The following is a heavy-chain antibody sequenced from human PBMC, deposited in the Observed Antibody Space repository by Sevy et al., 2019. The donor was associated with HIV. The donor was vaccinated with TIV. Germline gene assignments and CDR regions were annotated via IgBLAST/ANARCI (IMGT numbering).Heavy chain of an antibody. J-gene: IGHJ4*02. D-gene: IGHD1-26*01. CDR3: ARGWSGSYGGSYDY. CDR2: IYYSGST. V-gene: IGHV4-59*01. CDR1: GGSISSYY. Sequence: SETLSLTCTVSGGSISSYYWSWIRQPPGKGLEWIGYIYYSGSTNYNPSLKSRVTISVDTSKNQFSLKLSSVTAADTAVYYCARGWSGSYGGSYDYWGQGTLVTVSS.